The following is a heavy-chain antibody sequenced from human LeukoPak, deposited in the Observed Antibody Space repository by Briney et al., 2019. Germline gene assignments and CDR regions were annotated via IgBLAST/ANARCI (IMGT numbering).Heavy chain of an antibody. V-gene: IGHV1-69*04. CDR2: IIPILGIA. Sequence: AASVKVSCKASGGTFSSYAISWVRQAPGQGLEWMGRIIPILGIANYAQKFQGRVTITADKSTSTAYMELSSLRSEDTAVYYCAREWPEEATPGGYFDLWGRGTLVTVSS. CDR3: AREWPEEATPGGYFDL. D-gene: IGHD1-14*01. CDR1: GGTFSSYA. J-gene: IGHJ2*01.